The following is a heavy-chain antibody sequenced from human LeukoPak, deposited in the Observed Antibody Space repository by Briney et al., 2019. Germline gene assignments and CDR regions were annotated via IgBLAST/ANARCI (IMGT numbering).Heavy chain of an antibody. CDR2: IIPILGIA. CDR1: GGTFSSYA. Sequence: SVKVSCKASGGTFSSYAISWVRQAPGQGLEWMGRIIPILGIANYAQKFQGRVTITADKSTSTAYMELSSLRSEDTAVYYCAGGQYYYDSSGYYPGYWGQGTLVTVSS. CDR3: AGGQYYYDSSGYYPGY. J-gene: IGHJ4*02. D-gene: IGHD3-22*01. V-gene: IGHV1-69*04.